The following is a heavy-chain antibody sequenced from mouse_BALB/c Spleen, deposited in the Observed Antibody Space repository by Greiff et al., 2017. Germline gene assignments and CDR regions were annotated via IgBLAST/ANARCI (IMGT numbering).Heavy chain of an antibody. Sequence: EVKLLESGGGLVQPGGSLKLSCAASGFDFSRYWMSWVRQAPGKGLEWIGEINPDSSTINYTPSLKDKFIISRDNAKNTLYLQMSKVRSEDTALYYCARGGYYAMDYWGQGTSVTVSS. V-gene: IGHV4-1*02. CDR1: GFDFSRYW. J-gene: IGHJ4*01. CDR2: INPDSSTI. CDR3: ARGGYYAMDY.